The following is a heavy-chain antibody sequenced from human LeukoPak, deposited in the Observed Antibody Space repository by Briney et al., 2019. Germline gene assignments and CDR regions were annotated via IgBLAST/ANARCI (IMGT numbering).Heavy chain of an antibody. CDR1: GFAFSNYA. Sequence: GGSLRLSCTVSGFAFSNYAMHWVRQAPGKGLEYVSAISSNGGSTYYANSVKGRFTISRDNSKNTLYLQMNSLRAEDTAVYYCAKGTVVVPAADRGTDYWGQGTLVTVSS. V-gene: IGHV3-64*01. CDR2: ISSNGGST. J-gene: IGHJ4*02. CDR3: AKGTVVVPAADRGTDY. D-gene: IGHD2-2*01.